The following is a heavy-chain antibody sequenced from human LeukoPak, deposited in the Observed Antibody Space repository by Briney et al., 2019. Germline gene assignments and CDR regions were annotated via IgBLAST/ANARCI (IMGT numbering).Heavy chain of an antibody. CDR1: GHTFTVYY. CDR2: ITLNSGDT. Sequence: ASVKVSCKASGHTFTVYYIHWVRQAPGQGLEWMGWITLNSGDTKYAQKFQGRVTMTRDTSISTAYMELSRLRSDDTAVYYCARGRSVVVTAMSPIDYWGQGTLVTVSS. D-gene: IGHD2-21*02. CDR3: ARGRSVVVTAMSPIDY. V-gene: IGHV1-2*02. J-gene: IGHJ4*02.